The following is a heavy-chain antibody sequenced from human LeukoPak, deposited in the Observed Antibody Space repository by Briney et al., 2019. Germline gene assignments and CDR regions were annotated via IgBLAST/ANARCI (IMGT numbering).Heavy chain of an antibody. D-gene: IGHD3-16*01. V-gene: IGHV3-74*01. Sequence: GGSLRLSCAASGFTFSSSWMHWVRQAPGKGLVWVSRISRDGSSTTYADSVKGRFTTSRDNAKNTLYLQMDSLRDDDTAVYYCARDPGYESWSPFWGGMDVWGNGTTVIVSS. CDR1: GFTFSSSW. CDR2: ISRDGSST. J-gene: IGHJ6*04. CDR3: ARDPGYESWSPFWGGMDV.